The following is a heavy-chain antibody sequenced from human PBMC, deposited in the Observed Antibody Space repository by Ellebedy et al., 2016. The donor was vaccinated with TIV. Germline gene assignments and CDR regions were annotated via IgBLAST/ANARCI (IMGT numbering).Heavy chain of an antibody. CDR3: ARIGVLRNAFDI. J-gene: IGHJ3*02. D-gene: IGHD2/OR15-2a*01. CDR1: GGSVSSGNYF. Sequence: SETLSLTCTVSGGSVSSGNYFWSWIRQPPGKGLEWIGNIYYSGSTNYNPSLKSRVTISVDTSKNQFSLKLSSVTAADRAMYFCARIGVLRNAFDIWGQGKMVTVSS. V-gene: IGHV4-61*01. CDR2: IYYSGST.